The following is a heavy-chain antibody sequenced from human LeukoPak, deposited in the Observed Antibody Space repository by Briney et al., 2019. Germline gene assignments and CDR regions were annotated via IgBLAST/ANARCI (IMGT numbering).Heavy chain of an antibody. Sequence: GGSLRLSCTASGFTFGDYAMSWVRQAPGKGLEWVGFIRSKTYDGTTEYAASVKGRFTISRDDSKSIAYLQMNSLKTEDTAVYYCTRGRRATHDYWGQGTLVTVSS. CDR2: IRSKTYDGTT. D-gene: IGHD1-26*01. V-gene: IGHV3-49*04. CDR1: GFTFGDYA. CDR3: TRGRRATHDY. J-gene: IGHJ4*02.